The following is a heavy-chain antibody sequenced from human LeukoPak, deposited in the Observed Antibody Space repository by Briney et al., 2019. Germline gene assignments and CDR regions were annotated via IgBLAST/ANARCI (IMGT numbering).Heavy chain of an antibody. D-gene: IGHD4-17*01. Sequence: ASVKVSCKASGFTFTSSAMQWVRQARGQRLEWIGWIVVGSGNTNYAQKFQERVTITRDMSTSTAYMELSSLRSEDTAVYYCATRMTTVTTPRSDYFDYWGQGTLVTVSS. J-gene: IGHJ4*02. CDR3: ATRMTTVTTPRSDYFDY. CDR1: GFTFTSSA. CDR2: IVVGSGNT. V-gene: IGHV1-58*02.